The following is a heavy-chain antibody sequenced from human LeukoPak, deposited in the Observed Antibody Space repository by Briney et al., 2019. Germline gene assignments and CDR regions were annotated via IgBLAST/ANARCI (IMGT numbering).Heavy chain of an antibody. CDR3: AKSVGSSSSHVTYFDY. CDR1: GFTFDDYA. J-gene: IGHJ4*02. Sequence: SGGSLRLSCAASGFTFDDYAMHWVRQAPGKGLEWVSGISWNSGSIGYADSVKGRFTISRDNAKNSLYLQMNSLRAEDMALYYCAKSVGSSSSHVTYFDYWGQGTLVTVSS. D-gene: IGHD6-6*01. V-gene: IGHV3-9*03. CDR2: ISWNSGSI.